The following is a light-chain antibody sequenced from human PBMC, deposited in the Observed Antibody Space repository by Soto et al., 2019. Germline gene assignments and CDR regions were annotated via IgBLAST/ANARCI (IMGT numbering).Light chain of an antibody. Sequence: EIVLTQSPGTLSLSPGERASLSCRASEGVNSRSLAWYQQKPGQAPRLLIYGVSTRATGIPARFSGGGSGTEFILTISSLQSEDFAVYFCQQYNDWPPWTFGQGTKV. J-gene: IGKJ1*01. CDR2: GVS. CDR3: QQYNDWPPWT. CDR1: EGVNSRS. V-gene: IGKV3-15*01.